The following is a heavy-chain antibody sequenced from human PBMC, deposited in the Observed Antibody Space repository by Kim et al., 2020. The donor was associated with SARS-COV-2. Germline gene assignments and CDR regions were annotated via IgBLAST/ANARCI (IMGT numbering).Heavy chain of an antibody. V-gene: IGHV3-23*01. CDR3: AKDIAAAVPYFQH. D-gene: IGHD6-13*01. Sequence: YAASGKGRFTISRDNSKNTLYLQMNSLRAEDTAVYYCAKDIAAAVPYFQHWGQGTLVTVSS. J-gene: IGHJ1*01.